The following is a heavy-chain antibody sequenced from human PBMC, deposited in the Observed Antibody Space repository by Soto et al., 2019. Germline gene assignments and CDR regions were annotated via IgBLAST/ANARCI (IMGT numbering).Heavy chain of an antibody. CDR1: GFTFSSYA. Sequence: GGSLRLSCAASGFTFSSYAMHWVRQAPGKGLEWVAVISYDGSNKYYADSVKGRFTISRDNSKNTLYLQMNSLRAEDTAVYYCARRVIAAADNKNDYWGQGTLVTVSS. D-gene: IGHD6-13*01. CDR2: ISYDGSNK. J-gene: IGHJ4*02. CDR3: ARRVIAAADNKNDY. V-gene: IGHV3-30-3*01.